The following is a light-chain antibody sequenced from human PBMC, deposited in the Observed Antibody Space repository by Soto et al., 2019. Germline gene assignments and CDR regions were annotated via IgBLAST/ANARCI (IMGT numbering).Light chain of an antibody. CDR1: EAIGND. J-gene: IGKJ3*01. Sequence: AIPMTQSPSSLSASVGDRVTITCRASEAIGNDLAWYQQKPGKAPKLLIYAASSLQIRVPSRFSGSGSGTDFTLTISSLQPEDFATYYCLQDYNFPFTVGPGT. V-gene: IGKV1-6*01. CDR2: AAS. CDR3: LQDYNFPFT.